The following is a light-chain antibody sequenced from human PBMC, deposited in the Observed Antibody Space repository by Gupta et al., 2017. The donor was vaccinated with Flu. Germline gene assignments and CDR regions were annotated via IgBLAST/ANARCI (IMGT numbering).Light chain of an antibody. CDR2: GAS. CDR1: QSVSSN. V-gene: IGKV3-15*01. CDR3: QHDNNWPQG. Sequence: EIVMTQSPATLSVSPGERATLSCRASQSVSSNLAWYQQKPGQAPRLLIYGASTRATGIPARFSGSGSGTXFTLTIXSRQSEDFAVYYCQHDNNWPQGFGXGTKVEIK. J-gene: IGKJ1*01.